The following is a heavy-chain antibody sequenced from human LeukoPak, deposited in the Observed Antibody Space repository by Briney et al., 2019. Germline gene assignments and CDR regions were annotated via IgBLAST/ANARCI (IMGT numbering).Heavy chain of an antibody. CDR1: GFTFSSYA. D-gene: IGHD6-19*01. CDR3: ATGIHDPSSGWRYFES. Sequence: GGSLRLSCAASGFTFSSYAMSWVRQAPGKGLEWVSAISVSGSSAYYADSVRGRFTISRDNSKNTLYLQMNSLRAGDTAVYYCATGIHDPSSGWRYFESWGQGTLVTVSS. J-gene: IGHJ4*02. V-gene: IGHV3-23*01. CDR2: ISVSGSSA.